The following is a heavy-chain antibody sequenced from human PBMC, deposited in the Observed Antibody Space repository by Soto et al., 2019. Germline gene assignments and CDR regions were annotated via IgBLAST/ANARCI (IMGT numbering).Heavy chain of an antibody. CDR1: GFTLGNYW. V-gene: IGHV3-74*01. D-gene: IGHD1-1*01. J-gene: IGHJ4*02. Sequence: GGSLRLSCAASGFTLGNYWMHWVRQAPGKGLVWVSRINDYGTTINSAESVGGRFIISRDDAKSEVYLQMNNLRAEDSAVYYCARGGLEPFDYWGQGALVTVSS. CDR3: ARGGLEPFDY. CDR2: INDYGTTI.